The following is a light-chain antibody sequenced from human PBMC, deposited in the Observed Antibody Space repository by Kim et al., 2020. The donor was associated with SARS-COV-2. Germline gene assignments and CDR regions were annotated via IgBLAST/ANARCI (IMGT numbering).Light chain of an antibody. V-gene: IGLV1-40*01. CDR1: SSNIGAGYD. Sequence: GVTLSCRGSSSNIGAGYDVHWYQQLPGTAPKLLIYGNSNRPSGVPDRFSGSKSGTSAFLAITGLQAEDEADYYCQSYDSSLSGSVFGGGTQLTVL. CDR2: GNS. J-gene: IGLJ2*01. CDR3: QSYDSSLSGSV.